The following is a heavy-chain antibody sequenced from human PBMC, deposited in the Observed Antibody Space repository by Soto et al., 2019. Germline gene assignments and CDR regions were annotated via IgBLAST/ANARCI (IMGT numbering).Heavy chain of an antibody. D-gene: IGHD1-1*01. CDR3: ASYKTGDAFDI. CDR2: IYYSGST. CDR1: GGSISSGDYY. J-gene: IGHJ3*02. V-gene: IGHV4-31*03. Sequence: QVQLQESGPGLVKPSQTLSLTCTVSGGSISSGDYYWSWIRQHPGKDLEWIGYIYYSGSTYYNPSLKSRVIISVDTSKNQFALKLSSVTAADTAVYYCASYKTGDAFDIWGQGTMVTVSS.